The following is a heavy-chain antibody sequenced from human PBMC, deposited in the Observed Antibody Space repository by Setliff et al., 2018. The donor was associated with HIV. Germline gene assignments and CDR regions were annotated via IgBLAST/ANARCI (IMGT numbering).Heavy chain of an antibody. CDR1: GYTFTDYF. J-gene: IGHJ4*02. CDR2: ISPDNGNR. D-gene: IGHD3-22*01. CDR3: AKDMNRGGYSDSSPHDF. V-gene: IGHV1-2*02. Sequence: ASVKVSCKSSGYTFTDYFMHWVRQAPGQGLEWMGWISPDNGNRRIQRRFRGRVTMTRDTSTSTVYMELSGLRSEDTAVYYCAKDMNRGGYSDSSPHDFWGQGTLVTVSS.